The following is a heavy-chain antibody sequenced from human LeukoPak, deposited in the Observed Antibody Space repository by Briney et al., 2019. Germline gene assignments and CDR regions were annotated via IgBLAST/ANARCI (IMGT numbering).Heavy chain of an antibody. D-gene: IGHD3-16*01. J-gene: IGHJ4*02. CDR1: GYTFNTFA. V-gene: IGHV1-2*02. CDR2: INSNSGGT. Sequence: ASVKVSCKASGYTFNTFAMNWVRQAPGQGLEWMGWINSNSGGTNYAQKFQGRVTMTRDTSISTAYMELSSLRSDDTAVYYCARVVVPAGGGVVDYWGQGTLVTVSS. CDR3: ARVVVPAGGGVVDY.